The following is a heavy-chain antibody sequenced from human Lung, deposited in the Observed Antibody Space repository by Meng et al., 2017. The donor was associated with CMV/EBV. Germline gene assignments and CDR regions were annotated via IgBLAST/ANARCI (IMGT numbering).Heavy chain of an antibody. Sequence: SVKVSXKASGGTFSSYAISWVRQAPGQGLEWMGGIIPILGIANYAQKFQGRVTITADKSTSTAYMELSSLRSEDTAVYYCATDNIAAQANWFDPWGQGTLVXVSS. D-gene: IGHD6-13*01. J-gene: IGHJ5*02. CDR3: ATDNIAAQANWFDP. V-gene: IGHV1-69*10. CDR1: GGTFSSYA. CDR2: IIPILGIA.